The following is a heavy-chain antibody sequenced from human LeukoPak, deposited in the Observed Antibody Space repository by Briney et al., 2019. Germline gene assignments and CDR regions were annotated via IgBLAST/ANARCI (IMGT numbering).Heavy chain of an antibody. CDR2: IIPIFGTA. V-gene: IGHV1-69*13. D-gene: IGHD2-2*01. Sequence: SVKVSCKASGGTFSSYAISWVRQAPGPGLEWMGGIIPIFGTANYAQKFQGRVTITADESTSTAYMELSSLRSEDTAVYYCARATQHCSSTSCYGRDYYYYYYMDVWGKGTTVTVSS. J-gene: IGHJ6*03. CDR1: GGTFSSYA. CDR3: ARATQHCSSTSCYGRDYYYYYYMDV.